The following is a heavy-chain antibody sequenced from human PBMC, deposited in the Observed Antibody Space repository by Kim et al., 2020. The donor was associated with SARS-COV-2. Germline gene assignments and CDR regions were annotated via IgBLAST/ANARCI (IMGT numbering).Heavy chain of an antibody. V-gene: IGHV3-33*06. D-gene: IGHD3-10*01. CDR2: IWYDGSNK. J-gene: IGHJ4*02. CDR3: AKDLRVRGSGSYLFDY. Sequence: GGSLRLSCAASGFTFSSYGMHWVRQAPGKGLEWVAVIWYDGSNKYYADSVKGRFTISRDNSKNTLYLQMNSLRAEDTAVYYCAKDLRVRGSGSYLFDYWGQGTLVTVSS. CDR1: GFTFSSYG.